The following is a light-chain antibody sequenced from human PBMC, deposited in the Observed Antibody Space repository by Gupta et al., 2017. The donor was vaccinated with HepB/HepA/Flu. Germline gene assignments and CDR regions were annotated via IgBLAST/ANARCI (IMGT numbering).Light chain of an antibody. V-gene: IGKV1-33*01. Sequence: DIRMTQSPSSLSASVGDRVTITCQASQDISNYKNWYQQKPGKAPKLLKYDSTNLETGIHTSFCRRGSVTYFIRTNNILHPEDIATYYCQQYDNLLTFGPGTKVEIK. CDR1: QDISNY. CDR2: DST. J-gene: IGKJ3*01. CDR3: QQYDNLLT.